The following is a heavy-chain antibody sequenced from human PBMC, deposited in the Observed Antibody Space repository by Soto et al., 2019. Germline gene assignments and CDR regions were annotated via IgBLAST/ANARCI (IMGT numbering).Heavy chain of an antibody. Sequence: KQSQTLSLTCAISGDSVSSNSAAWNWIRQSPSRGLEWLGRTYYRSKWYNDYAVSVKSRITINPDTSKNQFSLQLNSVTPEDTAVYYCAGASSSRGIYYYYGLDVWGQGTTVTVSS. D-gene: IGHD6-6*01. CDR3: AGASSSRGIYYYYGLDV. CDR2: TYYRSKWYN. J-gene: IGHJ6*02. V-gene: IGHV6-1*01. CDR1: GDSVSSNSAA.